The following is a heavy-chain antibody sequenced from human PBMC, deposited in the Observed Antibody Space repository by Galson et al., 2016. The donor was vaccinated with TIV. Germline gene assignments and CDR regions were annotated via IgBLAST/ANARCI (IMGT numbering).Heavy chain of an antibody. D-gene: IGHD3-10*01. J-gene: IGHJ5*02. CDR1: GDSVSSNRAA. Sequence: CAISGDSVSSNRAAWNWIRQSPSRGPEWLGRTYYRSKWYNDYALSVKSRITINIDTSKNQVSLQLNSGTPEDTAVYYCARGPHPSHIVLRGPPPNWFDPWGQGTLVTVSS. V-gene: IGHV6-1*01. CDR3: ARGPHPSHIVLRGPPPNWFDP. CDR2: TYYRSKWYN.